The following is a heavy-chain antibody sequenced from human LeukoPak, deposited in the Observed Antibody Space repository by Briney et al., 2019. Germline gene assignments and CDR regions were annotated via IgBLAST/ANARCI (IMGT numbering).Heavy chain of an antibody. CDR1: GFTVSSNY. CDR2: IYSGGST. Sequence: GGSLRLSCAASGFTVSSNYMSWVSQAPGKGLEWVSIIYSGGSTYYADSVKGRFTISRDNSKNTLYLQMNSLRAEDTAVYYCAAKYSSSWYPLGYWGQGTLVTVSS. CDR3: AAKYSSSWYPLGY. J-gene: IGHJ4*02. V-gene: IGHV3-66*02. D-gene: IGHD6-13*01.